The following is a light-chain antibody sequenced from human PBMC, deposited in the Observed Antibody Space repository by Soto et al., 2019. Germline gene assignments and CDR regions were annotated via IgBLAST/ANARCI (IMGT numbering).Light chain of an antibody. J-gene: IGKJ1*01. CDR2: GAF. Sequence: VLTQSPDSLSLSPGERATLSCRASQYISTKLAWYQQKPGQAPRLLFSGAFNRATDTPDRFSGSGSGTDFTLIISGVESEDFAMYYCPQYGDSPRTFGQGTRV. CDR3: PQYGDSPRT. CDR1: QYISTK. V-gene: IGKV3-20*01.